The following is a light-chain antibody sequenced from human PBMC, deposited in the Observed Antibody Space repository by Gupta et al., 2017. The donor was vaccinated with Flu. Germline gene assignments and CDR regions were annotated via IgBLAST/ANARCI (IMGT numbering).Light chain of an antibody. Sequence: GQTARITCSGDVCLNKYADWYQRKPAQAHVVLIYKDTARTSGIPERFSGSSAGTTVTLTISGVQAEDEGDYYCQSTDSSGTWMFGGGTKLTVL. V-gene: IGLV3-25*03. CDR1: VCLNKY. J-gene: IGLJ3*02. CDR3: QSTDSSGTWM. CDR2: KDT.